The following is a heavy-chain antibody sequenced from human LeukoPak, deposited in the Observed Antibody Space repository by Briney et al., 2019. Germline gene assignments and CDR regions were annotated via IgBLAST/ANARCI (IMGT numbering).Heavy chain of an antibody. CDR1: GGSVHRSF. J-gene: IGHJ4*02. V-gene: IGHV4-59*02. Sequence: PSETLSLTCVVSGGSVHRSFWTWVRQPPGKGLEWIGRIYSSGTTDYSPSLKSRLTIAIDTSKNQFSLRLASVTAADTAVYYCGRGPAVDGPIDNWGQGILLAVSS. CDR2: IYSSGTT. D-gene: IGHD3/OR15-3a*01. CDR3: GRGPAVDGPIDN.